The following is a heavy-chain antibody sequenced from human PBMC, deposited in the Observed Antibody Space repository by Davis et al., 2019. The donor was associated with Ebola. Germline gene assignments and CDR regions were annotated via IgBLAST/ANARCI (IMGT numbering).Heavy chain of an antibody. J-gene: IGHJ4*02. V-gene: IGHV3-48*01. CDR1: GFTFSSYS. Sequence: GESLKIPCAASGFTFSSYSMNWVRQAPGKGLEWVSYISSSSSTIYYADSVKGRFTISRDNAKNSLYLQMNSLRAEDTAVYYCARDPTEWLVAPYFDYWGTRSLVTFSS. CDR2: ISSSSSTI. CDR3: ARDPTEWLVAPYFDY. D-gene: IGHD6-19*01.